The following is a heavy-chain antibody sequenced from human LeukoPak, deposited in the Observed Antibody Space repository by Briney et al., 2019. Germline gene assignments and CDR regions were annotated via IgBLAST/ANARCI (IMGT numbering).Heavy chain of an antibody. CDR1: GFTLSSYA. J-gene: IGHJ4*02. V-gene: IGHV3-23*01. CDR3: AKSRPIVVVVAAFDY. CDR2: ISGSGGST. Sequence: HPGGSLRLSCAASGFTLSSYAMSWVRQAPGKGLEWVSAISGSGGSTYYADSVKGRFTISRDNSKNTLYLQMNSLRAEDTAVYYCAKSRPIVVVVAAFDYWGQGTLVTVSS. D-gene: IGHD2-15*01.